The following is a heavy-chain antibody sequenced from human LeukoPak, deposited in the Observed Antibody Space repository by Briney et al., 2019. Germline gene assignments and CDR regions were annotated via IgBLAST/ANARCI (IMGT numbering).Heavy chain of an antibody. CDR3: ARRGCGGGSYFDY. CDR2: MYPCDCGT. V-gene: IGHV5-51*01. D-gene: IGHD2-15*01. J-gene: IGHJ4*02. CDR1: GYSSSNDY. Sequence: ESPKTPSKAFGYSSSNDYIGCLRQKPPEAREWMWIMYPCDCGTRYNPAFQGRVTISADKSISTAYLQWSTLGAADTAMYYCARRGCGGGSYFDYWGQGTLVTVSS.